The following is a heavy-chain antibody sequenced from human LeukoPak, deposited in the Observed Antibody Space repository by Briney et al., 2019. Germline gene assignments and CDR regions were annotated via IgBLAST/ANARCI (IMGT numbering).Heavy chain of an antibody. J-gene: IGHJ4*02. CDR1: GFTFSSFG. CDR2: ISGSGGSK. V-gene: IGHV3-23*01. D-gene: IGHD2-21*02. CDR3: AKGGFCGGDCYWGFDY. Sequence: GGSLRLSCAASGFTFSSFGMSWVRQAPGKGLEWVSAISGSGGSKFYADSVKGRFTISRDNSKNKLYLQMNSLRAEDTAVYYCAKGGFCGGDCYWGFDYWGQGTLVTVSS.